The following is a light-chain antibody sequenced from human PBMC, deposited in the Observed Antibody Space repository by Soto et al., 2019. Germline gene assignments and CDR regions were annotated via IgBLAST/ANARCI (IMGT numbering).Light chain of an antibody. CDR3: RSYTSSATNV. CDR2: DGT. V-gene: IGLV2-14*03. J-gene: IGLJ1*01. Sequence: QSALAQPASVSGSPGQSIAISCAGSSSDVGGYDYVSWYQQHPDKAPKLILYDGTNRPSGISFRFSGSKSGNTASLTISGLQPEDEADNYCRSYTSSATNVFGPGTKLTVL. CDR1: SSDVGGYDY.